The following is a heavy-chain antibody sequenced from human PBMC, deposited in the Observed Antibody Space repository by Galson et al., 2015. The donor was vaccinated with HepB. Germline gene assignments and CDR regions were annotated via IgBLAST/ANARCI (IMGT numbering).Heavy chain of an antibody. CDR2: ISGSGGST. CDR3: AKRAGPPRTFFCDY. D-gene: IGHD3-3*01. J-gene: IGHJ4*02. V-gene: IGHV3-23*01. Sequence: SLRLSYAASGFTFSSYAMSWVRQAPGKGLEWVSAISGSGGSTYYADSVKGRFTISRDNSKNTLYLQMNSLRAEDTAVYYCAKRAGPPRTFFCDYWGQGTLVTVSS. CDR1: GFTFSSYA.